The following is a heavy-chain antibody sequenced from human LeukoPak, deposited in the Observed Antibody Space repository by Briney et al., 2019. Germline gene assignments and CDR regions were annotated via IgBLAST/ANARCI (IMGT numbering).Heavy chain of an antibody. V-gene: IGHV4-59*01. D-gene: IGHD3-16*02. CDR2: IYYTGRT. J-gene: IGHJ3*01. Sequence: SETLSLTCSVSGGSISNYYWTWIRQTPGKELEWIGNIYYTGRTNYNPSLKSRVTMLIDTSMNQFSLKLSSVTAADTAVYYCARGYDYVRGSYHYDALDVWGQGTMVTVSA. CDR1: GGSISNYY. CDR3: ARGYDYVRGSYHYDALDV.